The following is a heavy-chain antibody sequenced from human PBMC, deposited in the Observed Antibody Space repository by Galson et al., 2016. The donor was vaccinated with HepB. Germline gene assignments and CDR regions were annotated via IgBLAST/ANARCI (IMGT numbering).Heavy chain of an antibody. J-gene: IGHJ4*02. CDR3: ARTLMGTFERDY. CDR2: INGGDDER. V-gene: IGHV1-3*01. D-gene: IGHD1-1*01. Sequence: SCKASGYTFTNYAIHWVRQAPGQRLEWMGWINGGDDERRYSRMFPDRVAITTDTSASTAYVELSNLAPEDPAVYFCARTLMGTFERDYWGQGTLVTVSS. CDR1: GYTFTNYA.